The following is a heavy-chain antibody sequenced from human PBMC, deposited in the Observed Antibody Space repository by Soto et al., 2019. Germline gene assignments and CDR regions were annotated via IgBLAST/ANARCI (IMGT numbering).Heavy chain of an antibody. J-gene: IGHJ6*02. CDR2: IYSSGSS. Sequence: SDTLSPTFSYSGGAISTYYWSWVRQPPGKGLEWIGYIYSSGSSTYNPSLKSRVTLSVDTSKNQFSLKLRSVTAADTAVYYCARDGAAVRGGGMDVWGQGTTVT. D-gene: IGHD2-15*01. CDR1: GGAISTYY. V-gene: IGHV4-59*01. CDR3: ARDGAAVRGGGMDV.